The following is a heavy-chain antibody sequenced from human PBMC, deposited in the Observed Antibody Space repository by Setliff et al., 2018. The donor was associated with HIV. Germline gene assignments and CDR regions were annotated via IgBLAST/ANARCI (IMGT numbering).Heavy chain of an antibody. Sequence: GESLKISCKGSGTSFTNYWIGWVRQLPGKGLEWMGIIYPRDSDTRYSPSFQGQVTISADKSISTAYLQWTSLKASDTAMYYCAREIRTIEGGALDIWGQGTSVTVSS. CDR3: AREIRTIEGGALDI. D-gene: IGHD3-16*01. J-gene: IGHJ3*02. V-gene: IGHV5-51*01. CDR1: GTSFTNYW. CDR2: IYPRDSDT.